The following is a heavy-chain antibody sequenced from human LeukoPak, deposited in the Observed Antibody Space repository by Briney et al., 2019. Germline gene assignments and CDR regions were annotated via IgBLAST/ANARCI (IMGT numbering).Heavy chain of an antibody. Sequence: GGSLRLSCAASGFTVSYNYMTWVRQAPGKGLEWVSILYSDGTTYYADSVKGRFAISRDNSNNTLSLQMNSLRAEDTAVYYCARLGAFGGLIAAKQTDFWGQGTLATVSS. J-gene: IGHJ4*02. V-gene: IGHV3-66*01. CDR1: GFTVSYNY. CDR3: ARLGAFGGLIAAKQTDF. CDR2: LYSDGTT. D-gene: IGHD3-16*02.